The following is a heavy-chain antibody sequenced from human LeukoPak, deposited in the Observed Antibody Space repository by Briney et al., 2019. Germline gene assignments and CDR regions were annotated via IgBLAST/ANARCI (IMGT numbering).Heavy chain of an antibody. D-gene: IGHD5-12*01. J-gene: IGHJ4*02. V-gene: IGHV4-59*08. CDR1: GGSISGYY. CDR3: ARHLQSGYVRVFDY. Sequence: SETLSLTCTVSGGSISGYYWIWIRQPPGKGLEWIGYVYYNGITNYNPSLKSRVTISVDTSKSQFSLKLSSVTAADTAVYFCARHLQSGYVRVFDYWGQGSLVTVSS. CDR2: VYYNGIT.